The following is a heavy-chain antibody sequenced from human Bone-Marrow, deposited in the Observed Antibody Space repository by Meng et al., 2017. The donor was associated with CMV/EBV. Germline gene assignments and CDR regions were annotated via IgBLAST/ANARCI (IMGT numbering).Heavy chain of an antibody. V-gene: IGHV3-73*01. CDR3: TRTRQTTVLYYGMDV. Sequence: GESLKISCAASGFTFSDSAMHWVRQASGKGLEWVGRIRSKANSYATAYAASVKGRFTISRDDSKNTAYLQMDSLKTEDTAGYYCTRTRQTTVLYYGMDVWGQGTTVTVSS. CDR1: GFTFSDSA. CDR2: IRSKANSYAT. J-gene: IGHJ6*02. D-gene: IGHD4-11*01.